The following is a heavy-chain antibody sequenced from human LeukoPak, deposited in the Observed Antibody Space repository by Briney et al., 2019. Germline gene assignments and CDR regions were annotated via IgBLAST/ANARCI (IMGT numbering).Heavy chain of an antibody. Sequence: GGSLRLSCAASGFTFSTYSMNWVRQAPGKGLEWVSYISSSSSTKYYAESVKGRFTISRDNAKNSLYLQMNSLRAEDTAVYYCARLTLGCSSTSCYAWGQGTLVTVSS. CDR3: ARLTLGCSSTSCYA. CDR1: GFTFSTYS. J-gene: IGHJ5*02. D-gene: IGHD2-2*01. V-gene: IGHV3-48*01. CDR2: ISSSSSTK.